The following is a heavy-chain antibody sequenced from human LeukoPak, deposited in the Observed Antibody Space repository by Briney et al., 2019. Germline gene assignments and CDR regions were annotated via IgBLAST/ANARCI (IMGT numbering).Heavy chain of an antibody. V-gene: IGHV3-48*03. CDR1: GFTFSSYE. D-gene: IGHD5-24*01. CDR2: ISSSGSTI. CDR3: ARVVAGEMATKQLDY. J-gene: IGHJ4*02. Sequence: PGGSLRLSCAASGFTFSSYEMNWVRQAPGKGLEWVSYISSSGSTIYYADSVKGRFTISRDNAKNSLYLQMNSLRAEDTAVYYCARVVAGEMATKQLDYWGQGTLVTVSS.